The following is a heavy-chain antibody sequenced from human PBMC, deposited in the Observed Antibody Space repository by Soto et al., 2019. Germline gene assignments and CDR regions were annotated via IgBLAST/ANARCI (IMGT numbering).Heavy chain of an antibody. V-gene: IGHV1-69*13. CDR2: IIPIFGTA. CDR3: ARAYCSGGSCYGGHYYYYGMDV. D-gene: IGHD2-15*01. CDR1: GGTFSSYA. Sequence: ASVKVSCKASGGTFSSYAISWVRQAPGQGLEWMGGIIPIFGTANYAQKFQGRVTITADESTSTAYMELSSLRSEDTAVYYCARAYCSGGSCYGGHYYYYGMDVWGQGTTVTVSS. J-gene: IGHJ6*02.